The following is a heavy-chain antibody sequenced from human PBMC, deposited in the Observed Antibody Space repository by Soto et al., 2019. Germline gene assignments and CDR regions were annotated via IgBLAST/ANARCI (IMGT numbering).Heavy chain of an antibody. D-gene: IGHD4-17*01. Sequence: ASVKVSCKTSGYTFRAYPIYWVRQAPGQRLECMGWINASNGNTRYSEKFEGRVTFTRDTSATTAYMEFSSLRSEDTAVYFCARDTDLTLVTTLDYWGQGTPVTVSS. V-gene: IGHV1-3*01. CDR2: INASNGNT. CDR3: ARDTDLTLVTTLDY. J-gene: IGHJ4*02. CDR1: GYTFRAYP.